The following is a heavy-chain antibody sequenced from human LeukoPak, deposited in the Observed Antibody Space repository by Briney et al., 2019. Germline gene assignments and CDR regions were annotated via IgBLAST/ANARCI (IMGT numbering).Heavy chain of an antibody. J-gene: IGHJ4*02. D-gene: IGHD6-19*01. CDR2: IYYSGST. CDR1: GGSISSYY. Sequence: SETLSLTCTVSGGSISSYYWSWIRQPPGKGLEWIGYIYYSGSTNYNPSLKSRVTISVDTSKNQFSLRLSSVTAADTAIYYCARAVSGRFDYWGQGTLVTVSS. CDR3: ARAVSGRFDY. V-gene: IGHV4-59*08.